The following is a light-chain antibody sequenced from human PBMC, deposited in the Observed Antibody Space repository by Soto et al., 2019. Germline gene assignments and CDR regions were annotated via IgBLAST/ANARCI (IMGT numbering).Light chain of an antibody. Sequence: EIVMTQSPATLSVSPGERATLSCRASQSVSSNLAWYQQKPGQAPRLLIYGASTRATGIPARFSGSGSGTEFTLTISSLQSEDFAVYYCQQDNSWPTFGQVNKVEIK. J-gene: IGKJ1*01. CDR3: QQDNSWPT. CDR1: QSVSSN. V-gene: IGKV3-15*01. CDR2: GAS.